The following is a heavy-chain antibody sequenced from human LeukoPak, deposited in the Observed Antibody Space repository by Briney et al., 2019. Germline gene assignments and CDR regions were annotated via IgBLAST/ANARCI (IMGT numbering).Heavy chain of an antibody. J-gene: IGHJ3*02. CDR2: TYYRSKWYN. CDR3: ASYYDILTGYFPWAFDI. V-gene: IGHV6-1*01. Sequence: SQTLSLTCAISGDSVSSNSAAWNWIRQSPARGLEWLGKTYYRSKWYNDYVVSVKSRITINPDTSKNQFSLQLNSVTPEDTAVYYCASYYDILTGYFPWAFDIWGQGTMVTVSS. CDR1: GDSVSSNSAA. D-gene: IGHD3-9*01.